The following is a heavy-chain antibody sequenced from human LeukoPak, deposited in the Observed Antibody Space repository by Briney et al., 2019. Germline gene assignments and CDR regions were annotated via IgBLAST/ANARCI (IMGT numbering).Heavy chain of an antibody. J-gene: IGHJ4*02. CDR2: ISAYNGNT. CDR3: ARGSGPVAVVY. V-gene: IGHV1-18*01. Sequence: ASVKVSCKASGYTFNTYGIGWVRQAPGQGLESMGWISAYNGNTNYAQRLQGRVTMTTDTSTSTAYMELRSLRSDDTAVYYCARGSGPVAVVYWGQGTLVTVSS. CDR1: GYTFNTYG. D-gene: IGHD6-19*01.